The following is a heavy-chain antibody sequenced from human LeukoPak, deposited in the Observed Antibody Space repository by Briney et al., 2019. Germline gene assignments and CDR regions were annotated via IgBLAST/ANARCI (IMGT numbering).Heavy chain of an antibody. CDR3: ARGPLFYYDSSGYYDY. CDR1: GYTFTGYY. Sequence: ASVKVSCKASGYTFTGYYFHWVRQAPGQGLEWMGWINPNSGGTNYAQKFQGRVTMTRGSSISTACMELSRLISDDTAVYYCARGPLFYYDSSGYYDYWGQGTLVTVSS. CDR2: INPNSGGT. J-gene: IGHJ4*02. V-gene: IGHV1-2*02. D-gene: IGHD3-22*01.